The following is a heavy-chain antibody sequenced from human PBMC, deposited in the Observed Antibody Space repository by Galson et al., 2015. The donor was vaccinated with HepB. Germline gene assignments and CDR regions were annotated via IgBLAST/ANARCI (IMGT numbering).Heavy chain of an antibody. CDR2: INAGNANT. V-gene: IGHV1-3*01. D-gene: IGHD3-22*01. Sequence: SVKVSCKASGYTFTSYAMHWVRQAPGQRREWMGWINAGNANTKYSQKFQGRVTITRDTSASTAYMELSSLRSEDTAVYYCAGGSGQGYYYDSSGYYYTPDYWGQGTLVTVSS. J-gene: IGHJ4*02. CDR3: AGGSGQGYYYDSSGYYYTPDY. CDR1: GYTFTSYA.